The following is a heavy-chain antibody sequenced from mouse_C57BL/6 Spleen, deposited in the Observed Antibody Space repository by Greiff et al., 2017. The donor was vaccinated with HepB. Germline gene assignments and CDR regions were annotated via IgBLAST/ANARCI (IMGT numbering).Heavy chain of an antibody. V-gene: IGHV1-64*01. CDR1: GYTFTSYW. Sequence: QVQLQQPGAELVKPGASVKLSCKASGYTFTSYWMHWVKQRPGQGLEWIGMIHPNSGSTNYNEKFKSKATLTVDKSSSTAYMQISSLTSEDSAVYYCARRDLGYFAYWGQGTPVTVSA. CDR2: IHPNSGST. D-gene: IGHD1-2*01. J-gene: IGHJ3*01. CDR3: ARRDLGYFAY.